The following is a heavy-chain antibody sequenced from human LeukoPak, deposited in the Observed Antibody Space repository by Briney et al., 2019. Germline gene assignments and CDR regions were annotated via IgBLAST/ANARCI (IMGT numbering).Heavy chain of an antibody. Sequence: ASVKVSCKASGFTFTGYYIHWVRQAPGQGLEWMGYINPHSGGTNSPQKFQGRVTMTTDTSISAAYMELSSLISDDTAVYYCARDRQGDYWGQGTLVIVSS. CDR1: GFTFTGYY. V-gene: IGHV1-2*02. J-gene: IGHJ4*02. CDR2: INPHSGGT. CDR3: ARDRQGDY.